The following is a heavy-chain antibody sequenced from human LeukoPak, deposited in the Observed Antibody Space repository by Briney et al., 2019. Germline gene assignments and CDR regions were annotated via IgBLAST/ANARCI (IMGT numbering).Heavy chain of an antibody. J-gene: IGHJ5*02. Sequence: GASVKVSYTASGYTFTVYYMHWVRQAPGQGLEWMGWINPNSGGTNYAQKFQGWVTMTRDTSISTAYMELSRLRSDDTAVYYCARDDGQFDPWGQGTLVTVSS. CDR1: GYTFTVYY. CDR3: ARDDGQFDP. V-gene: IGHV1-2*04. CDR2: INPNSGGT. D-gene: IGHD5-24*01.